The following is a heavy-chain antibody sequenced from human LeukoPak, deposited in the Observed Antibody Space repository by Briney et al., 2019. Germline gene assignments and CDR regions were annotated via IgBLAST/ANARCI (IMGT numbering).Heavy chain of an antibody. CDR3: ARDEGGKWELLGREGN. V-gene: IGHV3-21*01. Sequence: GGSLRLSCAASGFTFSSYSMNWVRQAPGKGLEWVSSISSSSSYIYYADSVKGRFTISRDNAKNSLYLQMNSLRAEDTAVYYCARDEGGKWELLGREGNWGQGTQVTVSS. J-gene: IGHJ4*02. CDR2: ISSSSSYI. D-gene: IGHD1-26*01. CDR1: GFTFSSYS.